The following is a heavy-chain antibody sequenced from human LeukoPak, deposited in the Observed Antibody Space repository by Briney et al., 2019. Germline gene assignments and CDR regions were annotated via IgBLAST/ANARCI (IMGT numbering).Heavy chain of an antibody. D-gene: IGHD5-18*01. J-gene: IGHJ6*02. CDR1: GGSIRSCGYY. V-gene: IGHV4-31*03. CDR3: ARSGYSYGAYDDYGIGV. CDR2: IYYSGST. Sequence: PSETLSLTCIVSGGSIRSCGYYWSWIRQHLGKGLEWIGYIYYSGSTYYNPSLKSRVTISVDTSKNQFSLKLSSVTVADTAVYYCARSGYSYGAYDDYGIGVWGHGTTVTVSS.